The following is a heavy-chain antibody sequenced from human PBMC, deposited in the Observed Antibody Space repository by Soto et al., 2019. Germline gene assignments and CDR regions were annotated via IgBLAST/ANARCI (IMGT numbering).Heavy chain of an antibody. CDR1: GFTFSSYA. CDR3: AKADKLTGYYPPPDAFDI. Sequence: EVQLLESGGGLVQPGGSLRLSCAASGFTFSSYAMSWVRQAPGKGLVWVSAISGSGGSTYYADSVKGRCTISRDNSKNTLYLQMNSRRDEDTAVYYWAKADKLTGYYPPPDAFDIWGQGTMVTVSS. D-gene: IGHD3-9*01. J-gene: IGHJ3*02. V-gene: IGHV3-23*01. CDR2: ISGSGGST.